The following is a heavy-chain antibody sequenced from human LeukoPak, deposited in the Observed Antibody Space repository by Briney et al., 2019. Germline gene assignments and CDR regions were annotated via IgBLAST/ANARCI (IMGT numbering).Heavy chain of an antibody. CDR1: GFTFSSYG. Sequence: GGSLRLSCAASGFTFSSYGMSWVRRAPGKGPEWVSAISGSGDSTYYADSVKGRFTISRDNSKNTLYLQVNSLRAEDTAVYYCAKAHYIHFLDYWGQGTLVTVSS. CDR2: ISGSGDST. D-gene: IGHD2/OR15-2a*01. CDR3: AKAHYIHFLDY. V-gene: IGHV3-23*01. J-gene: IGHJ4*02.